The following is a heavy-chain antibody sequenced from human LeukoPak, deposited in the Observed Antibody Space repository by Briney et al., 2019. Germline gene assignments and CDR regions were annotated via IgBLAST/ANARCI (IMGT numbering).Heavy chain of an antibody. V-gene: IGHV3-20*04. Sequence: PGGSLRLSCAASGFTFDDYGMSWVRQAPGKGLEWVSGINWNGGSTGYADSVKGRFTISGDNSKNTLFLQMNSLRAEDTAVYYCARGLQNRSSGRRFDVFDMWGQGTMVTVSS. J-gene: IGHJ3*02. CDR1: GFTFDDYG. D-gene: IGHD6-6*01. CDR3: ARGLQNRSSGRRFDVFDM. CDR2: INWNGGST.